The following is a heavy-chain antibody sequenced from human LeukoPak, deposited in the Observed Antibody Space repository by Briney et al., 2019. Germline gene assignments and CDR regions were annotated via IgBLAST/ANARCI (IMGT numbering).Heavy chain of an antibody. CDR1: GGSFSGYY. Sequence: SETLSLTCAVYGGSFSGYYWSWIRQPPGKGLEWIGEISHSGSTNYNPSLKSRVTISVDTSKNQFSLKLSSVTAADTAVYYCARTRAAGFYYYYGMDVWGQGTTVTVSS. CDR2: ISHSGST. CDR3: ARTRAAGFYYYYGMDV. D-gene: IGHD6-13*01. J-gene: IGHJ6*02. V-gene: IGHV4-34*01.